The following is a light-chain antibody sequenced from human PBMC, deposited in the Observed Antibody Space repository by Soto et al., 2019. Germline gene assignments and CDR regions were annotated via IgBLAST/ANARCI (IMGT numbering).Light chain of an antibody. CDR2: GAS. CDR3: QQYSTSPRT. CDR1: QSVSSDY. V-gene: IGKV3-20*01. Sequence: ENVLTQSPGTLSLSPGERATLSCRASQSVSSDYLAWYQQKPGQAPRLLIYGASSRATGIPDRFSGSGSGTDFTLTISRLEPEDFAVYYCQQYSTSPRTFGQGTKVDIK. J-gene: IGKJ1*01.